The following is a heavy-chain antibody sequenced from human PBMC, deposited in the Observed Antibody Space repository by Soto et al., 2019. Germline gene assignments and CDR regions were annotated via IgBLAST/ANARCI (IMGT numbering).Heavy chain of an antibody. Sequence: QGHLVQSGAEVKKPGASVKVSCKASGYTFNNHAMHWVRQAPGQRLEWMGWINAGNGNTYYSQNFKDRVTFTRDTIATTVFMELTSLTSEDTAVYYCARDQSGIGYYVDWFDPWGQGTLVTVSS. V-gene: IGHV1-3*01. CDR3: ARDQSGIGYYVDWFDP. CDR2: INAGNGNT. D-gene: IGHD3-10*02. J-gene: IGHJ5*02. CDR1: GYTFNNHA.